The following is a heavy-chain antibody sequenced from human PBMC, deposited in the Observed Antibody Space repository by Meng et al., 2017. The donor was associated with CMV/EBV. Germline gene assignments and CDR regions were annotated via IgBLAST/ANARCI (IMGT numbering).Heavy chain of an antibody. V-gene: IGHV3-30*04. J-gene: IGHJ4*02. CDR1: GFTFSSYA. CDR3: ARAVDYDILTGYCDY. Sequence: SGFTFSSYAMQWVRQAPGKGLEWVAVISYDGSNKYYADSVKGRFTISRDNSKNMLYLQMNSLRAEDTAVYYCARAVDYDILTGYCDYWGQGTLVTVSS. CDR2: ISYDGSNK. D-gene: IGHD3-9*01.